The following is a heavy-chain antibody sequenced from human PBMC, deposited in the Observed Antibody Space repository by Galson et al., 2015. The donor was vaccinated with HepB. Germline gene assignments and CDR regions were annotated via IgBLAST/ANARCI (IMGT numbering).Heavy chain of an antibody. CDR2: ITPSGDNT. V-gene: IGHV3-23*01. D-gene: IGHD6-19*01. CDR1: GFTFRNYA. J-gene: IGHJ4*02. Sequence: SLRLSCAASGFTFRNYAMSWVRQAPGKGLEWVSAITPSGDNTYSADSVKGRFTISRDNSKNTLFLQRTGLTADDTAIYYCPRVHPEYTSGGYRQALYYFDSWGQGTLVAVSS. CDR3: PRVHPEYTSGGYRQALYYFDS.